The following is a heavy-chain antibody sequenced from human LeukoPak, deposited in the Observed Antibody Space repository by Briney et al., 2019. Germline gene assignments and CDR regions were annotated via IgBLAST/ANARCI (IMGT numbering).Heavy chain of an antibody. Sequence: GGPLRLSCAASGFTFSDYGSHWFRQAPGKGLEWVAVIWSDGSNKYYADSVKGRFTISRDNSKKTLYLQMNSLRVEDTAVYYCVRASGSFDYWGQGTLVTVSS. D-gene: IGHD3-10*01. J-gene: IGHJ4*02. CDR1: GFTFSDYG. V-gene: IGHV3-33*01. CDR3: VRASGSFDY. CDR2: IWSDGSNK.